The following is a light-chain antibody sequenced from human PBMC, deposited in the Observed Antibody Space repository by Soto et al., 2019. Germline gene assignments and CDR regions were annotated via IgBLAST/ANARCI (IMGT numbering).Light chain of an antibody. J-gene: IGKJ1*01. CDR3: QQHNSYPRP. CDR2: TAS. Sequence: DIQLTQSPSSLSASVGDRVTITCRASQSISSYLAWHQQKPGKAPKLLISTASSLESGVPSRFSASGSGTEFTLTISSLQPDDFATYYCQQHNSYPRPFGRGTKVDIK. CDR1: QSISSY. V-gene: IGKV1-9*01.